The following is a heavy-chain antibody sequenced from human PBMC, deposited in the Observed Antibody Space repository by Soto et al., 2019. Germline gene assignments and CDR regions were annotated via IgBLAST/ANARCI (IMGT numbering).Heavy chain of an antibody. CDR2: IDPSDSYT. Sequence: GESLKISCKGSGYSFTSYWISWVRQMPGKGLEWMGRIDPSDSYTNYSPSFQGHVTISADKSISTAYLQWSSLKASDTAMYYCASGDYGGNEADYWGQGTLVTVSS. D-gene: IGHD4-17*01. CDR3: ASGDYGGNEADY. CDR1: GYSFTSYW. J-gene: IGHJ4*02. V-gene: IGHV5-10-1*01.